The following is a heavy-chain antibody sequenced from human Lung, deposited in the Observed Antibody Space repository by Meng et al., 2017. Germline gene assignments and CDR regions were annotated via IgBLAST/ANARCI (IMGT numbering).Heavy chain of an antibody. D-gene: IGHD2-2*01. J-gene: IGHJ4*02. Sequence: QVQLVQSGAEVKKPGSSVKVSCKASGGTFTTYTFNWVRQAPGHELDWMGQIIPVLGIANYAQKYQGRVTITADKSTRTAYMELSSLTHDDTAIYFCATEYCGSTSCYVDFWGQETLVTVSS. CDR1: GGTFTTYT. CDR2: IIPVLGIA. V-gene: IGHV1-69*10. CDR3: ATEYCGSTSCYVDF.